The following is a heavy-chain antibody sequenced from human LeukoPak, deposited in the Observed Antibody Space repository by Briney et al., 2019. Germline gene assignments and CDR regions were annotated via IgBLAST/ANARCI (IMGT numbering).Heavy chain of an antibody. CDR3: AVVGNYVYNY. Sequence: SETLSLTCSVSGGSISSYPWSWIRQPPGKGLEWIGFLFPNETTKFNASLRSRVTLSLDTSKKQLSLRLTSVTAADTAVYYCAVVGNYVYNYWGQGTLVSASS. J-gene: IGHJ4*02. CDR2: LFPNETT. D-gene: IGHD1-7*01. V-gene: IGHV4-59*03. CDR1: GGSISSYP.